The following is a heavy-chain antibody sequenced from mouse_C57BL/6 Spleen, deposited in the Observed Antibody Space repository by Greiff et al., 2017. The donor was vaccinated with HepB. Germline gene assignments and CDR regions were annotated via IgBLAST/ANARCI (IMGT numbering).Heavy chain of an antibody. Sequence: VQLKQPGAVLVKPVASVKVSCKASGYTFTSHWMLWVQQRPGQGLVWIGRIHLSDGDTNFNQKFKGKATLTVDKSSSTAYMQLSSLTSENSAVYYCAIAIYYDYEGDDWDQGTTLPVAS. V-gene: IGHV1-74*01. CDR3: AIAIYYDYEGDD. CDR1: GYTFTSHW. CDR2: IHLSDGDT. J-gene: IGHJ2*01. D-gene: IGHD2-4*01.